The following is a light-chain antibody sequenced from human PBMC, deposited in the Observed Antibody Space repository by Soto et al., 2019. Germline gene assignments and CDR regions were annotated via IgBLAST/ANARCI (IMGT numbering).Light chain of an antibody. CDR1: KTVSDN. CDR2: AAS. J-gene: IGKJ1*01. CDR3: QQYNNRPLGT. Sequence: EIVMTQSPATLSVSPGESATVSCRATKTVSDNLAWYQQKPGQSPRLLIYAASTRATGIPARFSGSGSGTAFTLTISNLRSEDFAIYYCQQYNNRPLGTFGQGTNVDIK. V-gene: IGKV3-15*01.